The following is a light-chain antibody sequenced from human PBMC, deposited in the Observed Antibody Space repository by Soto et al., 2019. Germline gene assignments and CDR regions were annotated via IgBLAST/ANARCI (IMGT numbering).Light chain of an antibody. Sequence: DKQMKKSPSSLSAYVGDRVTITCQASQNINNCLNWYQQKPGRAPKLLIYDASNLEAGVPSRFRGSGSGTDFTFTISRLQPEDIATYYCQQYENLPTFGQGTRLEIK. V-gene: IGKV1-33*01. CDR1: QNINNC. CDR3: QQYENLPT. CDR2: DAS. J-gene: IGKJ5*01.